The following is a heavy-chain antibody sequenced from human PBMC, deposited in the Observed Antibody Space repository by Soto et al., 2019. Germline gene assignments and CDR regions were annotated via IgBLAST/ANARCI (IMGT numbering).Heavy chain of an antibody. D-gene: IGHD3-9*01. V-gene: IGHV1-18*01. CDR2: ISAYNGNT. J-gene: IGHJ6*02. CDR3: ARGGGLRYFDWLWFYYYGMDV. CDR1: GYTFTSYG. Sequence: QVQLVQSGAEVKKPGASVKVSCKASGYTFTSYGISWVRQAPGQGLEWMGWISAYNGNTNYAQKLKGRGTMTTDTSTSTAYMELRSLRSDDTAVYYCARGGGLRYFDWLWFYYYGMDVWGQGTTVTVSS.